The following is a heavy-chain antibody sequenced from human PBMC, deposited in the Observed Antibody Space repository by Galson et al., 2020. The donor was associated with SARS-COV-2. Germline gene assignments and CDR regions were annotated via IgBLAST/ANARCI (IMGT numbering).Heavy chain of an antibody. Sequence: GESLKISCAASGFTFSSYSMNWVRQAPGKGLEWVSYISSSSSTIYYADSVKGRFTISRDNAKNSLYLQMNSLRAEDTAVYYCARWEQLVPIDAFDIWGQGTMVTVSS. CDR3: ARWEQLVPIDAFDI. V-gene: IGHV3-48*01. CDR1: GFTFSSYS. D-gene: IGHD6-13*01. CDR2: ISSSSSTI. J-gene: IGHJ3*02.